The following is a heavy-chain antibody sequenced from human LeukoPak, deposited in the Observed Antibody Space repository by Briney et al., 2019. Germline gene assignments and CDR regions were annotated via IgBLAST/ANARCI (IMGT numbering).Heavy chain of an antibody. CDR1: GGSIGWDY. CDR2: IYKSGST. J-gene: IGHJ4*02. V-gene: IGHV4-4*07. Sequence: SETLSLTCTVSGGSIGWDYWSWVRQSAGKGLEWIGRIYKSGSTNYNPSFRSRVTMSVDTSKNQFSLNVTSVTAADTAVYYCAREEYFQDSNGYSYYFHSWGQGSLVTVSS. D-gene: IGHD3-22*01. CDR3: AREEYFQDSNGYSYYFHS.